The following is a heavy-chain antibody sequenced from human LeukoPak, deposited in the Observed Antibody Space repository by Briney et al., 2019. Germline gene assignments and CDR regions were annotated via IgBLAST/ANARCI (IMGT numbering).Heavy chain of an antibody. Sequence: ASVKVSCKASGYTFTGYYMHWVRQAPGQGLEWMGRINPNSGGTNYAQKFQGRVTMTRDTSISTAYMELSRLRSDDTAVYYCARGPPSSGWFPLNWFDPWGQGTLVTVSS. J-gene: IGHJ5*02. CDR2: INPNSGGT. CDR3: ARGPPSSGWFPLNWFDP. D-gene: IGHD6-19*01. CDR1: GYTFTGYY. V-gene: IGHV1-2*06.